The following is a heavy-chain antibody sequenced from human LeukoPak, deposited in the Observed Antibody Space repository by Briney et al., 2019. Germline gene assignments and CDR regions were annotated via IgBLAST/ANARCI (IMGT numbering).Heavy chain of an antibody. CDR1: GGSFSGYY. J-gene: IGHJ5*02. D-gene: IGHD2-2*01. CDR3: ARAVVVPAARSWFDP. V-gene: IGHV4-34*01. Sequence: PSETLSLTCAVYGGSFSGYYWSWIRQPPGKGLEWIGEINHSGSTNYNPSLKSRVTISVDTSKNQFSLKLSSVTAADTAVYYCARAVVVPAARSWFDPWGQGTLVTVSS. CDR2: INHSGST.